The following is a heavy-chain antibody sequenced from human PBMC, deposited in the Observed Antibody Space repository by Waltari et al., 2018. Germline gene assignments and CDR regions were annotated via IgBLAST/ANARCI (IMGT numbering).Heavy chain of an antibody. D-gene: IGHD5-18*01. J-gene: IGHJ4*02. Sequence: EVQLIETGGGLIQPGGSLRLSCAASGITVRNSHMSWVRQAPGKGLEWVSDIFGDVRTSYAEAVRGRFTISTDTSKNTLYLQMSSLKVEDTATYYCATVGEGTSGYYHYWGQGTLVTVSS. CDR2: IFGDVRT. V-gene: IGHV3-53*02. CDR1: GITVRNSH. CDR3: ATVGEGTSGYYHY.